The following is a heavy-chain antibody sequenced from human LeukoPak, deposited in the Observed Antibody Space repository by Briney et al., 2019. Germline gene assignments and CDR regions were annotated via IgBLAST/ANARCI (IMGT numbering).Heavy chain of an antibody. CDR1: GFTFSTYW. D-gene: IGHD3-9*01. CDR2: INSDGSST. CDR3: VRMPYDILTGYDKYFFDY. J-gene: IGHJ4*02. Sequence: PGGSLRLSCAASGFTFSTYWMHWVRQVPGKGLVWVSRINSDGSSTTYADSVKGRFTISRDNAKNTLYLQMNSLRVEDTAVYYCVRMPYDILTGYDKYFFDYWGQGTLVTVSS. V-gene: IGHV3-74*01.